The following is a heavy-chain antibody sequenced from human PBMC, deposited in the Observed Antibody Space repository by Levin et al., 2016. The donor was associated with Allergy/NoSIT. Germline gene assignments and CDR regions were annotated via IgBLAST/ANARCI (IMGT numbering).Heavy chain of an antibody. V-gene: IGHV3-74*01. CDR3: VRGTFQVQRGYYYGLDV. J-gene: IGHJ6*02. D-gene: IGHD3-16*01. Sequence: ETLSLTCAASGFTLSQYWMHWVRQAPGKGLVWVSRVDRDGTTTDYADSEKGRFTISRDNAKNTVYLQMNSLRAEDTAVYYCVRGTFQVQRGYYYGLDVWGQGTTVTVSS. CDR1: GFTLSQYW. CDR2: VDRDGTTT.